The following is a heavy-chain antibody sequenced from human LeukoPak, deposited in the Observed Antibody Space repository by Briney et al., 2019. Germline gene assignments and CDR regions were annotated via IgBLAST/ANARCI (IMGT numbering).Heavy chain of an antibody. J-gene: IGHJ6*02. CDR3: ARDLEGYSSIWYIRTYIGMDV. D-gene: IGHD6-13*01. Sequence: GASVKVSCKASGGTFSSYAISWVRQAPGQGLEWMGWINPNSGGTNYAQKFQGRVTMTRDTSISTAYMELSRLRSDDTAVYYCARDLEGYSSIWYIRTYIGMDVWGQGTTVTVSS. CDR2: INPNSGGT. CDR1: GGTFSSYA. V-gene: IGHV1-2*02.